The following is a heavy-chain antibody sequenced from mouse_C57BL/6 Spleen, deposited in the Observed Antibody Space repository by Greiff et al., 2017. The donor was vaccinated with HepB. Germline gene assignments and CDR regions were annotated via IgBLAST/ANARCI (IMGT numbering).Heavy chain of an antibody. J-gene: IGHJ3*01. CDR1: GFNIKDDY. V-gene: IGHV14-4*01. CDR2: IDPENGDT. Sequence: EVQLQQSGAELVRPGASVKLSCTASGFNIKDDYMHWVKQRPEQGLEWIGWIDPENGDTEYASKFQGKATITADTSSNTAYLQLSSLTSEDTAVYYCTTGGYDYVPFAYWGQGTLVTVSA. CDR3: TTGGYDYVPFAY. D-gene: IGHD2-4*01.